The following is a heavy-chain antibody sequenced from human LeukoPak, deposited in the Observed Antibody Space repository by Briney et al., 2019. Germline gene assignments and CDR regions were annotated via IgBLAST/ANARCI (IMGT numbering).Heavy chain of an antibody. CDR2: IKEDGSET. CDR1: GFTFSSYW. CDR3: ARETPRRGETRDGYR. Sequence: PGGSLRLSCAASGFTFSSYWISWVRQAPGKGLECLANIKEDGSETYYADSVKGRFTISRDNPKNLLFLQINSLRVEDTAVYYCARETPRRGETRDGYRWGQGTVVTVSS. V-gene: IGHV3-7*01. D-gene: IGHD5-24*01. J-gene: IGHJ4*02.